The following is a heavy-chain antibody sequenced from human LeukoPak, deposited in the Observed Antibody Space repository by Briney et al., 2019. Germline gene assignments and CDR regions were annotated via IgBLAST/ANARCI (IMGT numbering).Heavy chain of an antibody. J-gene: IGHJ4*02. V-gene: IGHV3-33*01. CDR3: ARGGPGAYFDY. D-gene: IGHD1-14*01. Sequence: GGSLRLSCAASGFTFSSYGMHWVRQAPGKGLEWVALIWYDGSNKYYADSVKGRFTISRDNAKNTLFLQMNSLRAEDTAVFYCARGGPGAYFDYWGQGTLVTVSS. CDR2: IWYDGSNK. CDR1: GFTFSSYG.